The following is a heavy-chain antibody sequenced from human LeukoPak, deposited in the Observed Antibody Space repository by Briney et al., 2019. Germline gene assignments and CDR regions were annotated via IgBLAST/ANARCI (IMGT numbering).Heavy chain of an antibody. CDR1: GFTFSGDW. J-gene: IGHJ4*02. Sequence: GSLRLSCAASGFTFSGDWMHWVRQAPGQGLVWVSCVNGDGSTTEYADSVKGRFTISRDNAKNTLYLQMHSLSAEDTAVYYCAKDQGYALIDYWGQGTLVTVSS. CDR2: VNGDGSTT. V-gene: IGHV3-74*01. D-gene: IGHD1-1*01. CDR3: AKDQGYALIDY.